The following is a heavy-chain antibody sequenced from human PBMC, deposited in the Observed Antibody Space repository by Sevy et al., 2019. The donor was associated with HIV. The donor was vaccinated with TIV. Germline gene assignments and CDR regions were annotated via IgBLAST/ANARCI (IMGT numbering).Heavy chain of an antibody. V-gene: IGHV3-30*02. D-gene: IGHD2-8*02. Sequence: GGSLRLSCTASGFTFSNHAMHWVRQGPGKGPEWVAFIRNEGSHEYYADSVKGRFTIARDNSKNTLYLQMNSLRPEDTAVYYCARDRKVLLVVYAIPLDAFDIWGQGTMVTVSS. J-gene: IGHJ3*02. CDR2: IRNEGSHE. CDR3: ARDRKVLLVVYAIPLDAFDI. CDR1: GFTFSNHA.